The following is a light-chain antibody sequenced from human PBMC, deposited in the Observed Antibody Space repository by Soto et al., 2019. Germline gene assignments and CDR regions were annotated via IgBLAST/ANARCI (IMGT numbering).Light chain of an antibody. Sequence: DIQMTQSPSTLSASVGDTVTITCRASQTISGWLAWYQQRPGKAPNLLIFDASTLESGVPSRFSGSGSGTTFTLTISSLQSDEFATYYCLQYNGYYRTFGQGTKGEIK. J-gene: IGKJ1*01. CDR1: QTISGW. CDR3: LQYNGYYRT. V-gene: IGKV1-5*01. CDR2: DAS.